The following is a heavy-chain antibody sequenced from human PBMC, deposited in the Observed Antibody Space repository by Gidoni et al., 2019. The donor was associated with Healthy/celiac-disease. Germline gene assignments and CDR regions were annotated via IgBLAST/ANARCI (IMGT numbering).Heavy chain of an antibody. CDR3: AEAISLGGLRFLEGGGMDV. CDR2: ISGSGGST. V-gene: IGHV3-23*01. D-gene: IGHD3-3*01. Sequence: EVQLLESGGGLVQPGGSLRLSCAASGFTFSSYAMSWVRQAPGKGLEWVSAISGSGGSTYYADSVKGRFTISRDNSKNTLYLQMNSLRAEDTAVYYCAEAISLGGLRFLEGGGMDVWGQGTTVTVSS. J-gene: IGHJ6*02. CDR1: GFTFSSYA.